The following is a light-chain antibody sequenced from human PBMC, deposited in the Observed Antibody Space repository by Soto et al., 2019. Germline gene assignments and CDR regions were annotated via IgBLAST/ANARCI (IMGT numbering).Light chain of an antibody. CDR1: ESIRTY. CDR3: QQSYTTPRT. CDR2: AAS. J-gene: IGKJ3*01. Sequence: DIQITQSPSSLSASVGDRVTITCRASESIRTYLNWYQQKPGKAPKLLIFAASSLQSGVPSRFSGGGSGTDFTLTISSLQPEDFATYYCQQSYTTPRTFGPGTKVDIK. V-gene: IGKV1-39*01.